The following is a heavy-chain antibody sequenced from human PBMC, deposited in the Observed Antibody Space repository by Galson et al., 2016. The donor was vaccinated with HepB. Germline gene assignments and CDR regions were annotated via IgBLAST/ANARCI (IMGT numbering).Heavy chain of an antibody. D-gene: IGHD2-15*01. V-gene: IGHV1-18*01. CDR2: IKVYNADT. CDR3: ARSGHCSGDACYSEGLDV. CDR1: GYTFTSNG. J-gene: IGHJ6*02. Sequence: SVKVSCKASGYTFTSNGIGWVRQAPGQGLEWMGWIKVYNADTAYAQRFKDRVTMTTDRSATTAYMELRSLRSDDTAVYYCARSGHCSGDACYSEGLDVWGQGTTVTVSS.